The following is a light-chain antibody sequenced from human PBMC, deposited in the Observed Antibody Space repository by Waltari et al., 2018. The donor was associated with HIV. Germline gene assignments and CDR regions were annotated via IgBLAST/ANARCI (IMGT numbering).Light chain of an antibody. CDR1: QSVSSSF. Sequence: EVVLTQSPGTLSLSPGERATLSCRASQSVSSSFLAWYQQKPGQAPRLLIYGASYRATGIPDRFSCSGSVTDFTLTINRLEPEDFAVYYCQQYDTSLGSFGQGTKLEIK. CDR2: GAS. J-gene: IGKJ2*03. V-gene: IGKV3-20*01. CDR3: QQYDTSLGS.